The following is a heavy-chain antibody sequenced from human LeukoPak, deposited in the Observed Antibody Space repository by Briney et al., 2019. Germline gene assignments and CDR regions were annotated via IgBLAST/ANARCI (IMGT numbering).Heavy chain of an antibody. CDR1: GGSITGYY. J-gene: IGHJ4*02. V-gene: IGHV4-34*01. Sequence: KPSETLSLTCAVYGGSITGYYWSWIRQTPLRRLEWVGEILYTGATSYNRYLKSRAAISTVTSKNQFSLRLSSVTAADTAVYYGARGNILSGYCFDFWGQGALVTVSS. CDR3: ARGNILSGYCFDF. CDR2: ILYTGAT. D-gene: IGHD3-9*01.